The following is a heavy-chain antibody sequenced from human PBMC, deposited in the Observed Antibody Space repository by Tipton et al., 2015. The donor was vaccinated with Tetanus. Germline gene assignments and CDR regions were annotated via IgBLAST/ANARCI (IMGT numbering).Heavy chain of an antibody. CDR2: ISGTSGVT. D-gene: IGHD2-15*01. CDR1: GFVFSSYA. CDR3: AKVPTYVVPHSTYFDS. J-gene: IGHJ4*02. V-gene: IGHV3-23*01. Sequence: SLRLSCAASGFVFSSYAMSWVRQAPGKGLEWVSAISGTSGVTYYTDSVKGRFTISRDNSKNTLYLQMNSLRGEDTATYYCAKVPTYVVPHSTYFDSWGRGTLVTVSS.